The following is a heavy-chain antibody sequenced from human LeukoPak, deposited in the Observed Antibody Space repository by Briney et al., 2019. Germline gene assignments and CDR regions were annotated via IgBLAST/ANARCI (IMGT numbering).Heavy chain of an antibody. CDR1: GFTFSSYA. D-gene: IGHD6-13*01. CDR3: GGAAVQGHYYYYMDV. V-gene: IGHV3-23*01. J-gene: IGHJ6*03. CDR2: ISGSGGST. Sequence: GGSLRLSCAASGFTFSSYAMSWVRQAPGKGLEWVSAISGSGGSTYYADSVKGRFTLSRDDSRNTLYLQMNSLRAEDTAVYYCGGAAVQGHYYYYMDVWGKGTSVTVSS.